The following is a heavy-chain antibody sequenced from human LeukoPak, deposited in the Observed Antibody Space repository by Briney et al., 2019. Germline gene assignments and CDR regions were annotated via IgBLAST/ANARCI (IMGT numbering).Heavy chain of an antibody. Sequence: SEALSLTCAGHVGSFSGYYWSGIRQPPGKGREWIGEINHSGSTNYNPSLKSRGTISLDTSKNQVSLKLSSVTAADTAVYYCARVPPPDIVVVPAAYNWFDPWGQGTLVTVSS. D-gene: IGHD2-2*01. CDR1: VGSFSGYY. J-gene: IGHJ5*02. CDR3: ARVPPPDIVVVPAAYNWFDP. V-gene: IGHV4-34*01. CDR2: INHSGST.